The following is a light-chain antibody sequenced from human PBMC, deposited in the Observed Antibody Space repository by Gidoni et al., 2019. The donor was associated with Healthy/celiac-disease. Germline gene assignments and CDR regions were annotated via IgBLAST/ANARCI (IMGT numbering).Light chain of an antibody. CDR3: QQYNNCPT. J-gene: IGKJ1*01. CDR1: QSVSSN. CDR2: GAS. V-gene: IGKV3-15*01. Sequence: EIVMTQSSATLSVSPGERATLSCRASQSVSSNVAWYQQKPGQAPRLLIYGASTRATGIPARFSGSGSGTEFTLTISSLQSEDFAVYYCQQYNNCPTFGQGTKVEIK.